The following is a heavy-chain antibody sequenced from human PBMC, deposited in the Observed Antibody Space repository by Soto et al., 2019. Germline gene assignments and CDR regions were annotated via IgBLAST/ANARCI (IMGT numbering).Heavy chain of an antibody. CDR2: IYYRGNT. Sequence: QLQLQESGPGLVKPSETLSLTCSVSGDSINSDNYYWGWIRQPPGKGLEWIGSIYYRGNTYYNPSLKTRVTISLDKSKSHVSLKLNSVTAADSAVYFCARLEGLATISYYFDYWGQGTLVTVSS. CDR1: GDSINSDNYY. CDR3: ARLEGLATISYYFDY. V-gene: IGHV4-39*01. D-gene: IGHD3-9*01. J-gene: IGHJ4*02.